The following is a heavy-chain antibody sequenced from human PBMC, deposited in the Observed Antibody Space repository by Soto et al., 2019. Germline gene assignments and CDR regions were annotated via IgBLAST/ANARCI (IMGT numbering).Heavy chain of an antibody. V-gene: IGHV4-39*01. CDR2: IYYSGST. J-gene: IGHJ5*02. CDR1: GGSISSSSYY. Sequence: NPSETLSLTCTVSGGSISSSSYYWGWIRQPPGKGLEWIGSIYYSGSTYCNPSLKSRVTISVDTSKNQFSLKLSSVTAADTAVYYCARRASYSSGWSGIWFDPWGQGTLVTVSS. D-gene: IGHD6-19*01. CDR3: ARRASYSSGWSGIWFDP.